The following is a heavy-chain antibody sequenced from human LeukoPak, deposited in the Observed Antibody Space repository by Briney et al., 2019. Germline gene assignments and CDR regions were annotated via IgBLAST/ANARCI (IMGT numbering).Heavy chain of an antibody. CDR1: GFTFSSYA. D-gene: IGHD2-8*01. J-gene: IGHJ1*01. CDR2: ISGSGGST. Sequence: GGSLRLSCAASGFTFSSYAMSWVRQAPGKGLEWVSAISGSGGSTYYADSVKGRFTISRDNSKNTLYLQMNSLRAEDTAVYYCAKTLRPLMVYGVSDFQHWGQGTLVTVSS. CDR3: AKTLRPLMVYGVSDFQH. V-gene: IGHV3-23*01.